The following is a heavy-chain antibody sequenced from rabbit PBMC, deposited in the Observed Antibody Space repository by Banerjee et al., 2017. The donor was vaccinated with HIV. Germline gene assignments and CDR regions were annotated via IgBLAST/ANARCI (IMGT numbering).Heavy chain of an antibody. J-gene: IGHJ3*01. D-gene: IGHD3-3*01. CDR1: GFSFSNKYV. CDR2: INTSSGNI. V-gene: IGHV1S45*01. CDR3: ARTVYFTL. Sequence: QEQLEESGGDLVKPEGTLTLTCTASGFSFSNKYVMCWVRQAPGKGLEWIACINTSSGNIVYASWAKGRFTISKTSSTTVTLQMTSLTAADTATYFCARTVYFTLWGQGTLVTVS.